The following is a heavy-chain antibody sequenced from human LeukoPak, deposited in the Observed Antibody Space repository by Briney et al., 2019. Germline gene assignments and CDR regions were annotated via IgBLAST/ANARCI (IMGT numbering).Heavy chain of an antibody. V-gene: IGHV3-23*01. D-gene: IGHD3-22*01. CDR3: GIRDTSDYYVF. CDR2: TGSNGVT. Sequence: GGSLRLSCTGSGFTFRTFAFSWVRQAPGKGLEWISATGSNGVTYYADSVKSRFTISRVNSKNALYLQMNGMRADDTAVYYCGIRDTSDYYVFWGQGTLVTVSS. CDR1: GFTFRTFA. J-gene: IGHJ4*02.